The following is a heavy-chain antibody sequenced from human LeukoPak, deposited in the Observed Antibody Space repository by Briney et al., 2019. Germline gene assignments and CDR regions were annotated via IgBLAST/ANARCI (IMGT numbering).Heavy chain of an antibody. V-gene: IGHV4-34*01. Sequence: PSETLSLTCAVYGGSFSGYYWSWIRQPPGKGLEWIGEINHSGSTNYNPSLKSRVTISVDTSKNQFSLKLSSVTAADTAVYYCARGLYYDILTGYLRTGPKERWFDPWGQGTLVTVSS. CDR2: INHSGST. J-gene: IGHJ5*02. CDR1: GGSFSGYY. D-gene: IGHD3-9*01. CDR3: ARGLYYDILTGYLRTGPKERWFDP.